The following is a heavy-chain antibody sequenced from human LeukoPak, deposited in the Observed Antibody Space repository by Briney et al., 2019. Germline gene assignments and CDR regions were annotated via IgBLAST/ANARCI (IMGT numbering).Heavy chain of an antibody. V-gene: IGHV3-64D*06. CDR1: GFTISTYA. D-gene: IGHD4-23*01. CDR3: VKDRWVDY. J-gene: IGHJ4*02. CDR2: ISSDGGST. Sequence: GSLRLSCSVSGFTISTYAMHWVRQAPGRGLEYVSSISSDGGSTFHADSVKGRFTISRDNSKNTLSLQMSSLRPEDTAVYYCVKDRWVDYWGQGTLVTVSS.